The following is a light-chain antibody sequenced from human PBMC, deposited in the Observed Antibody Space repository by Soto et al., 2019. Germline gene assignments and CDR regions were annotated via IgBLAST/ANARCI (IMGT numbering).Light chain of an antibody. CDR1: SSNVGNNF. CDR2: SNN. Sequence: QSVLTQPPSASGTPGQRVTISCYGSSSNVGNNFVNWYQQLPGTAPKVLIYSNNQRPSGVPDRFSGSKSGTSASLAISGLQSEDEADYYCAAWDDSLNGVVFGGGTKVTVL. V-gene: IGLV1-44*01. J-gene: IGLJ3*02. CDR3: AAWDDSLNGVV.